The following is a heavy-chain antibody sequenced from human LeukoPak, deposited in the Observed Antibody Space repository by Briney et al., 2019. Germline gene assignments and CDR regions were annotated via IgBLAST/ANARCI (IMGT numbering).Heavy chain of an antibody. D-gene: IGHD2-2*01. J-gene: IGHJ5*02. Sequence: GASVKVSCKASGYTFTSYYMHWVRQAPGQGLEWMGIINPSGGSTGYAQKFQGRVTMTRDMSTRTDYMELSSLRYEDTAVYYCARDVSSPSSWWFDPWSQGTLVIVSS. CDR1: GYTFTSYY. CDR2: INPSGGST. V-gene: IGHV1-46*01. CDR3: ARDVSSPSSWWFDP.